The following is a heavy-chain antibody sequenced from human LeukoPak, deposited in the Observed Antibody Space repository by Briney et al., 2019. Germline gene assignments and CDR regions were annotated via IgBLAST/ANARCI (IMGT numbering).Heavy chain of an antibody. CDR3: ARGLGTYPEIPLDY. CDR1: GYTFTSYG. CDR2: ISPYNGNT. Sequence: ASVKVSCKASGYTFTSYGISWVRQAPGQGLEWMGWISPYNGNTNYPQKLQGRVTVTTDTSTSTAYMELRSLRSDDTAVFYCARGLGTYPEIPLDYWGQGTLVTVSS. J-gene: IGHJ4*02. V-gene: IGHV1-18*01. D-gene: IGHD3-16*02.